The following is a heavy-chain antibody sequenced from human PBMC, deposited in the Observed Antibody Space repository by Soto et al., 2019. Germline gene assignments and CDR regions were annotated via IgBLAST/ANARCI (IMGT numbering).Heavy chain of an antibody. V-gene: IGHV3-30*18. J-gene: IGHJ6*02. CDR1: GFTFSSYG. CDR2: ISYEGSNK. CDR3: SKARLLLFGELLFFCGGEDGMDV. D-gene: IGHD3-10*01. Sequence: QVQLVESGGGVVQPGRSLRLSCAASGFTFSSYGMHWVRQAPGKGLAWVAVISYEGSNKYYADSVKGRYTISRDNSKNTLYLQMNSLRAEDTAVYYWSKARLLLFGELLFFCGGEDGMDVWGQGTTVTVSS.